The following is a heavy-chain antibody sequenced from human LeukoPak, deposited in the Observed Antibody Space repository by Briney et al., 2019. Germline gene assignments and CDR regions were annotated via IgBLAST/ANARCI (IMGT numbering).Heavy chain of an antibody. Sequence: PSETLSLTCAVYIDSFTNYYWNWIRQTPGKGLEWIGEVNDSGGTNINPSLRSRVILSVDTSKNQFSLKLISVTAADTAVYYCARGQGATVPQVGKNRFDPWGQGTRVIVSS. CDR3: ARGQGATVPQVGKNRFDP. CDR2: VNDSGGT. D-gene: IGHD1-26*01. J-gene: IGHJ5*02. CDR1: IDSFTNYY. V-gene: IGHV4-34*01.